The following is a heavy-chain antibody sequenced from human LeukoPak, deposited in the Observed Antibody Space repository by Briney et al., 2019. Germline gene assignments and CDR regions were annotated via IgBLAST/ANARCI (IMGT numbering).Heavy chain of an antibody. CDR3: ARSSYYYAADAFDI. D-gene: IGHD3-10*01. CDR2: IYCSGST. J-gene: IGHJ3*02. V-gene: IGHV4-59*01. CDR1: GGSISSYY. Sequence: SETLSLTCTVSGGSISSYYWSWIRQPPGKGLEWIGYIYCSGSTNYNPSLKSRVTISIDTSKNQFSLKLNSVTAADTAVYYCARSSYYYAADAFDIWGQGTMVTVSS.